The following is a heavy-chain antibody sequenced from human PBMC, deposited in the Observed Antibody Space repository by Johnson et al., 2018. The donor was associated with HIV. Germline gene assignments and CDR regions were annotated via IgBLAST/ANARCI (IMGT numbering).Heavy chain of an antibody. CDR3: AETPGIAAAGTGYAFDI. V-gene: IGHV3-30*04. Sequence: QVQLVESGGGVVQPGRSLRLSCAASGFTFSTYALHWVRQAPGKGLEWVAVISYDGSDKYHADSVTARFTISRDNSKNTLYLQMNSLRAEDTAVYYCAETPGIAAAGTGYAFDIWGQGTMVTVSS. CDR1: GFTFSTYA. CDR2: ISYDGSDK. J-gene: IGHJ3*02. D-gene: IGHD6-13*01.